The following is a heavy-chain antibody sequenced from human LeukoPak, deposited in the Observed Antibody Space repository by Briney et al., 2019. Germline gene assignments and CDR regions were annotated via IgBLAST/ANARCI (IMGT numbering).Heavy chain of an antibody. V-gene: IGHV1-2*02. D-gene: IGHD6-19*01. Sequence: ASVKVSCKASGYTFTGYYMHWVRQAPGPGLESMGWINPNSGGTNYAQKLQGRVTMTTDTSTSTAYMELRSLRSDGTAVYYCARRDSSGYGYYYYYYMDVWGKGTTVTISS. J-gene: IGHJ6*03. CDR3: ARRDSSGYGYYYYYYMDV. CDR2: INPNSGGT. CDR1: GYTFTGYY.